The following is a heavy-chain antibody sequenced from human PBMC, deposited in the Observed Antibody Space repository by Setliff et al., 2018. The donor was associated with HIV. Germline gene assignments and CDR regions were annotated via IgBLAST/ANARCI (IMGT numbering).Heavy chain of an antibody. CDR2: LYVSGDT. D-gene: IGHD2-15*01. J-gene: IGHJ6*03. CDR3: ALTGHRLLRGYMDV. Sequence: SETLSLTCYVTDDPISSYYWSWVRQPAGKVLEWIGRLYVSGDTNYNPSLKSRVTMSLDTSKKHFSLKLKSVTAADTAVYYCALTGHRLLRGYMDVWGKGTTVTVSS. V-gene: IGHV4-4*07. CDR1: DDPISSYY.